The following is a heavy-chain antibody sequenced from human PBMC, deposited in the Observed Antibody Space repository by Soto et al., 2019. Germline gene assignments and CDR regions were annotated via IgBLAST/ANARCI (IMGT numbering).Heavy chain of an antibody. CDR2: ISSSSSYI. V-gene: IGHV3-21*01. Sequence: PGGSRRLSCAASGFAFSSYSMNWLRQAQGKGLEWVSSISSSSSYIYYADSGKGRFTISRDNAKNSLYLQMNSLRAEDTAVYYCARGLSPNTYYDILTGLDYWGQGTLVTVSS. CDR1: GFAFSSYS. D-gene: IGHD3-9*01. J-gene: IGHJ4*02. CDR3: ARGLSPNTYYDILTGLDY.